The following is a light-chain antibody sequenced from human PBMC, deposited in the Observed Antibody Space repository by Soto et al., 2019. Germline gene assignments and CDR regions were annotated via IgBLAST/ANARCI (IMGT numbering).Light chain of an antibody. CDR1: QSVRNTY. CDR2: DVS. V-gene: IGKV3-20*01. J-gene: IGKJ4*01. CDR3: HHYGSTPLT. Sequence: EIVLTQSPGTLSLSPGERATLSCRASQSVRNTYLVWSQQRPGQPPRFLMYDVSTRAAGIPDRDSGSGSGTDFTLTISRLETEDFAVYYCHHYGSTPLTFCGGTKVQIE.